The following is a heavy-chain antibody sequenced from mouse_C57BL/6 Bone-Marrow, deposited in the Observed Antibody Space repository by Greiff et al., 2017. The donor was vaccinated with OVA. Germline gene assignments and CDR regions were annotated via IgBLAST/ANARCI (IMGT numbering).Heavy chain of an antibody. D-gene: IGHD2-12*01. CDR1: GYTFTDYE. J-gene: IGHJ4*01. Sequence: LVESGAELVRPGASVTLSCKASGYTFTDYEMHWVKQTPVHGLEWIGAIDPETGGTAYNQKFKGKAILTADKSSSTAYMELRSLTSEDSAVYYCTRYYSPHYYAMDYWGQGTSVTVSS. CDR3: TRYYSPHYYAMDY. V-gene: IGHV1-15*01. CDR2: IDPETGGT.